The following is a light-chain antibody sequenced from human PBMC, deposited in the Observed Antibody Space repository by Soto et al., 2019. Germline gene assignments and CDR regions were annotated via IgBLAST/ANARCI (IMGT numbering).Light chain of an antibody. Sequence: QSVLTQPRSVSGSPGQSVTISCTGTSSDVGAYDYVSWYQQYPGKAPKLMIYHVTKRPSGVPDRFSGSKSDNTASLTISGLQAEDEADYYCCSYAGSSTLVIFGGGTKVTVL. J-gene: IGLJ2*01. V-gene: IGLV2-11*01. CDR2: HVT. CDR3: CSYAGSSTLVI. CDR1: SSDVGAYDY.